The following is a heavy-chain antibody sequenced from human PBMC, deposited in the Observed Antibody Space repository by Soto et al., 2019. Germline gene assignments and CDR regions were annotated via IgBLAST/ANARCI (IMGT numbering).Heavy chain of an antibody. J-gene: IGHJ5*02. CDR2: IYHSGST. CDR3: ATHSSSPGGWFDP. D-gene: IGHD6-6*01. Sequence: LSLTCAVSGGSISSGGYSWSWIRQPPGKGLEWIGYIYHSGSTYYNPSLKSRVTISVDRSKNQFSLKLSSVTAADTAVYYCATHSSSPGGWFDPWGQGTLVTVSS. CDR1: GGSISSGGYS. V-gene: IGHV4-30-2*01.